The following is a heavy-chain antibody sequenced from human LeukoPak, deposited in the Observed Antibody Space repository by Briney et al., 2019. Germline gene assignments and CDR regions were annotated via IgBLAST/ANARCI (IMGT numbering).Heavy chain of an antibody. V-gene: IGHV3-30-3*02. Sequence: GRSLRLSCAASGFTFSSYAMHWVRQAPGKGLEWVAVITYDGSNKYYADSVKGRFTISRDNSKNTLYLQMNSLRAEDTAVYYCAKTRPLDSSSWSHGDYWGQGTLVTVSS. CDR2: ITYDGSNK. D-gene: IGHD6-13*01. J-gene: IGHJ4*02. CDR1: GFTFSSYA. CDR3: AKTRPLDSSSWSHGDY.